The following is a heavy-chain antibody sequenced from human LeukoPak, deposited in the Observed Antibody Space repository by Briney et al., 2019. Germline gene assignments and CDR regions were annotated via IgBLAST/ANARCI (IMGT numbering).Heavy chain of an antibody. V-gene: IGHV3-21*01. CDR2: ISSSSSYI. J-gene: IGHJ4*02. Sequence: GGSLRLSCAAYGFTFSSYSMNWVRQAPGKGLEWVSSISSSSSYIYYADSVKGRFTISRDNAKNSLYLQMNSLRAEDTAVYSCAIDPYSSYYFDYWGQGTLVTVSS. D-gene: IGHD4-11*01. CDR3: AIDPYSSYYFDY. CDR1: GFTFSSYS.